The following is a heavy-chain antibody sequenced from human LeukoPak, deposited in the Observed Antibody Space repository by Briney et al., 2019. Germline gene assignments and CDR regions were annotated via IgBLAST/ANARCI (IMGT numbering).Heavy chain of an antibody. CDR3: AKDLPGIITGSQVDY. J-gene: IGHJ4*02. Sequence: GGSLRLSCAASGFTFSSYGMHWVRQAPGKGLEWVAFIRFDGINKPYADSVRGRFTISRDNSKNMLFLQMNSLRPEDTAVYYCAKDLPGIITGSQVDYWGQGTLVTVSS. CDR1: GFTFSSYG. V-gene: IGHV3-30*02. CDR2: IRFDGINK. D-gene: IGHD1-20*01.